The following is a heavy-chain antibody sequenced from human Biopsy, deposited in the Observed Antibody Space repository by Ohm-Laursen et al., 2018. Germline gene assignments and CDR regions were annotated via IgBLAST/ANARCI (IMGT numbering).Heavy chain of an antibody. CDR2: ISGYNGNT. CDR3: VRGTGSQYFDY. J-gene: IGHJ4*02. V-gene: IGHV1-18*04. D-gene: IGHD1-26*01. CDR1: GHIFTAYY. Sequence: SVKVSCKASGHIFTAYYMHWVRQAPGHGLEWMGRISGYNGNTNYAQKFQGRVTMTIDSSASTAYLELRSLRSDDTAFYYCVRGTGSQYFDYWGQGTLVTVSS.